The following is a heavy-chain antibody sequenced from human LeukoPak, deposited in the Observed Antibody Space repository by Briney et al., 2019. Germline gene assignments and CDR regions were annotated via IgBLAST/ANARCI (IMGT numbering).Heavy chain of an antibody. CDR1: GGXISSYY. V-gene: IGHV4-59*01. Sequence: PSETLSLTCTVSGGXISSYYWSWIRQPPGKGLEWIGYIYYSGSTNYNPSLKSRVTMSVDTSKNQFSLKLSSVTAADTAVYYCARDKDYFDSGGAFDIWGQGTMVTVSS. J-gene: IGHJ3*02. CDR2: IYYSGST. D-gene: IGHD3-22*01. CDR3: ARDKDYFDSGGAFDI.